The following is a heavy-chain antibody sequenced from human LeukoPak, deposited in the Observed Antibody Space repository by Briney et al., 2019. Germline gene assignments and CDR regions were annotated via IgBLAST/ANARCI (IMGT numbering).Heavy chain of an antibody. CDR2: IYYSGST. CDR1: GGSISSYY. J-gene: IGHJ4*02. CDR3: ARCSDSSVEY. D-gene: IGHD3-22*01. V-gene: IGHV4-59*01. Sequence: SETLSLTCTVSGGSISSYYWSWIRQSPGKGLEWIGYIYYSGSTNYNPSLKSRVTISVDTSKNQFSLKLSSVTAADTALYYCARCSDSSVEYWGQGTLVTVSS.